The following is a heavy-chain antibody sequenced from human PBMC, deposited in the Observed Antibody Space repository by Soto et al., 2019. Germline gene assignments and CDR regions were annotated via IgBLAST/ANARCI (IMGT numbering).Heavy chain of an antibody. CDR1: GYTFTTYG. V-gene: IGHV1-18*01. CDR2: IRSSNGSI. CDR3: ARALPYSSSGDS. J-gene: IGHJ4*02. D-gene: IGHD6-13*01. Sequence: QVQLVQSGAEVKKPGASVRVSCKASGYTFTTYGISWVRQAPGQGLEWMGWIRSSNGSIYYGQKFQRRVTMTTDSFTSTAYMEPCSLTSEDTAVYYCARALPYSSSGDSWGRGTLVTVSS.